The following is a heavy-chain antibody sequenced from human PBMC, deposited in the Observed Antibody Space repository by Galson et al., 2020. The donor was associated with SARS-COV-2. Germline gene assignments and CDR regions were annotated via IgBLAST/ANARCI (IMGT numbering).Heavy chain of an antibody. V-gene: IGHV4-59*01. J-gene: IGHJ5*02. CDR3: ARGARTQKIDP. CDR2: IYYSGST. CDR1: GGSISNYY. Sequence: SETLSLTCTVSGGSISNYYWSWIRQSPGKGLEWIGCIYYSGSTDYNPSLKSRVTISLDTSKNQFSLKLSSVTAADTAVYYCARGARTQKIDPWGQGTLVTVS.